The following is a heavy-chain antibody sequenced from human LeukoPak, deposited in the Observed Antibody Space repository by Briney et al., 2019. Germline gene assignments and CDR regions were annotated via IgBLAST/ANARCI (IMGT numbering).Heavy chain of an antibody. CDR2: ISSSGSTI. V-gene: IGHV3-11*01. CDR3: ATEGSWYSGSQDFQH. Sequence: PGGSLRLSCAASGFTFSDYYMSWIRQAPGKGLEWVSYISSSGSTIYYADSVKGRFTISRDNAKNSLYLQMNSLRAEDTAVYYCATEGSWYSGSQDFQHWGQGTLVTVSS. CDR1: GFTFSDYY. J-gene: IGHJ1*01. D-gene: IGHD6-13*01.